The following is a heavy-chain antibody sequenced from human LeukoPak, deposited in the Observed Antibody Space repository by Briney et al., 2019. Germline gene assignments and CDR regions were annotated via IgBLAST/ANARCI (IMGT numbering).Heavy chain of an antibody. CDR3: ARLRDGYNLDY. D-gene: IGHD5-24*01. CDR2: INPNSGGT. Sequence: ASVKVSCKASGYSFTAYYVQWVRQAPGQGLEWMGWINPNSGGTNYAQKFQGRVTMTRDTSISTAYMELSRLRSDDTAVYYCARLRDGYNLDYWGQGILVTVSS. V-gene: IGHV1-2*02. J-gene: IGHJ4*02. CDR1: GYSFTAYY.